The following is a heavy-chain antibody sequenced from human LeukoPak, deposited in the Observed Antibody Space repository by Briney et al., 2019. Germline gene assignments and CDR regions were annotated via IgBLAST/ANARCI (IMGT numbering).Heavy chain of an antibody. Sequence: PGGSLRLSCAASGFTFSDYYMSWIRQAPGKGLEWVSSISSKSTSTSYADSVKGRFTISRDNAKNSPYLQMNSLRAEDTAVYCCARETILDIWGQGTMVTVSS. J-gene: IGHJ3*02. D-gene: IGHD2-21*01. CDR1: GFTFSDYY. CDR2: ISSKSTST. V-gene: IGHV3-11*06. CDR3: ARETILDI.